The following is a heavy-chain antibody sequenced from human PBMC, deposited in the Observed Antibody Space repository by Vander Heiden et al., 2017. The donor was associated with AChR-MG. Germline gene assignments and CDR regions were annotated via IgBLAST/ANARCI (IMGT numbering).Heavy chain of an antibody. CDR2: ISTSISYI. D-gene: IGHD3-10*01. Sequence: EVQLVESGGGLVKPGGSLRLSCLVSGFTFSSYGMSWVRQAPGKGLEWFSSISTSISYIYYADSVKGRFTISRDNAKNSLYLQMNSQRAEDTAVYYCARVAISGWFDPWGQGTLVTVSS. J-gene: IGHJ5*02. CDR3: ARVAISGWFDP. V-gene: IGHV3-21*01. CDR1: GFTFSSYG.